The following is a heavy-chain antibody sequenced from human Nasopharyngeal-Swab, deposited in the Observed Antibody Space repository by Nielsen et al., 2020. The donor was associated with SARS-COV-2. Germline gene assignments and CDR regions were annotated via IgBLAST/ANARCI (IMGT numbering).Heavy chain of an antibody. D-gene: IGHD3-22*01. Sequence: GESLKISCAASGFTFSSYGMHWVRQAPGKGLEWVAVISYDGSNKYYADSVKGRFTISRDNSKNTLYLQMNSLRAEDTALYYCAKGDYYEGWGQGTMVTVSS. CDR1: GFTFSSYG. V-gene: IGHV3-30*18. CDR2: ISYDGSNK. CDR3: AKGDYYEG. J-gene: IGHJ3*01.